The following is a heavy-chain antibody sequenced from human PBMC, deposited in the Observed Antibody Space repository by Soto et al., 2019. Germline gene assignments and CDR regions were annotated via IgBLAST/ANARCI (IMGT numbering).Heavy chain of an antibody. Sequence: QVQLVESGGGVVQPGRSLRLSCAASGFTFSSYAMHWVRQAPGKGLVWVAVISYDGSNKYYSDSVKGRFTISRDNSKKTLDRQMNSLRAEDTAVYYGSREHTIVTMIVVEVGDYWGKGTMVTVSS. CDR3: SREHTIVTMIVVEVGDY. V-gene: IGHV3-30-3*01. D-gene: IGHD3-22*01. J-gene: IGHJ4*02. CDR2: ISYDGSNK. CDR1: GFTFSSYA.